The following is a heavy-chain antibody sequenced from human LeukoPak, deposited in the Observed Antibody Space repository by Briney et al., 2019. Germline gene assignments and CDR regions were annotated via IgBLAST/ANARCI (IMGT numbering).Heavy chain of an antibody. CDR2: IYSGGST. Sequence: GGSLRLSCAASGFTVSSNYMSWGRQAPGKGVEWGSVIYSGGSTYYADSVKGPFTISTDNSKNTLYLQMNSLRAEDTAVYYCARDPTGEEGTGRTSDYGGQGPLVTVS. V-gene: IGHV3-66*02. D-gene: IGHD1-1*01. CDR3: ARDPTGEEGTGRTSDY. CDR1: GFTVSSNY. J-gene: IGHJ4*02.